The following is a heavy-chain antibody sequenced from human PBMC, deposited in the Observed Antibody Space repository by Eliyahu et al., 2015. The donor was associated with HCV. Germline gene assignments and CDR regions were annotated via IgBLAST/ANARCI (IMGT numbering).Heavy chain of an antibody. Sequence: VQLVGSGGGLQQPGGSLXLXCVASGFXFXSYEMNWVRQGPGEGVEWLAYISRSGDTTYYADSVKGRFTIARDNAKRSLFLQMNSLRAEDTALYYCARVGYYDILTGYLDAFDIWGQGITVTVSS. CDR2: ISRSGDTT. CDR3: ARVGYYDILTGYLDAFDI. D-gene: IGHD3-9*01. J-gene: IGHJ3*02. CDR1: GFXFXSYE. V-gene: IGHV3-48*03.